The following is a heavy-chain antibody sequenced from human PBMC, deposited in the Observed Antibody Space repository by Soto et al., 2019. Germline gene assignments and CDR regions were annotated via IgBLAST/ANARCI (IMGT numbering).Heavy chain of an antibody. V-gene: IGHV3-11*04. J-gene: IGHJ6*03. D-gene: IGHD3-3*01. Sequence: GGSLRLSCAASGFTFSDYYMSWIRQAPGKGLEWVAVISNSGSNKYYADSVKGRFTISRDNSKNTLYLQMNSLRAEDTAVYYCARDVTIFGVVNYYMDVWGKGTTVTVSS. CDR3: ARDVTIFGVVNYYMDV. CDR2: ISNSGSNK. CDR1: GFTFSDYY.